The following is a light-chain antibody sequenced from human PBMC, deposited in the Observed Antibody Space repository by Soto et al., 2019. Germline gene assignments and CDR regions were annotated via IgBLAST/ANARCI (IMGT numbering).Light chain of an antibody. CDR1: QDISNY. Sequence: DIQMTQSPSSLSASVGDRLTITCQASQDISNYLNWYQQKPGKAPKLLIYDASNLGTGVPSRFSGRGSGTAFTFPISSLQPEDIATDYCQQYYSLPPLTFGGGTKVEIK. CDR2: DAS. CDR3: QQYYSLPPLT. J-gene: IGKJ4*01. V-gene: IGKV1-33*01.